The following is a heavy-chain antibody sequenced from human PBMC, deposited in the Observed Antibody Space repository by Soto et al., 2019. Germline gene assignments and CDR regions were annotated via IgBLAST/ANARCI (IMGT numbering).Heavy chain of an antibody. D-gene: IGHD6-13*01. CDR3: ARQGAAVPTVPLIWFDP. CDR2: IYPDNSNT. Sequence: PGESLKISCKGSGYFFAGYWIAWVRQMPGKGLEWMEIIYPDNSNTKNSRKIQGQVTISADKSSSTAYLQWSSLKASDTAIYYCARQGAAVPTVPLIWFDPWGQGTLVTVSS. V-gene: IGHV5-51*01. J-gene: IGHJ5*02. CDR1: GYFFAGYW.